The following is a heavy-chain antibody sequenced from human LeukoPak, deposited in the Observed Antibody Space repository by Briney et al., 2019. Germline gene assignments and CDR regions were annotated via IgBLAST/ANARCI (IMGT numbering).Heavy chain of an antibody. CDR1: GFIFSTSW. CDR3: ARDQVVRGVIRGRAFDY. V-gene: IGHV3-7*01. CDR2: INLDGSEK. J-gene: IGHJ4*02. D-gene: IGHD3-10*01. Sequence: GGSLRLSCTASGFIFSTSWMTWVRQAPGKGLEWVANINLDGSEKYYVDSVKGRFTISRDNAKNSLYLQMNSLRAEDTAVYYCARDQVVRGVIRGRAFDYWGQGTLVTVSS.